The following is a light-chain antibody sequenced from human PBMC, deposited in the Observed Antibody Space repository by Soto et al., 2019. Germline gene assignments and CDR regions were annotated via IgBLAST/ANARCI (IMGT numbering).Light chain of an antibody. V-gene: IGLV4-60*02. CDR1: SGHSSYI. J-gene: IGLJ3*02. CDR3: ETWDSNNWV. CDR2: LEGSGSY. Sequence: LVLTQSSSASASLGSSVKLTCTLSSGHSSYIIAWHQQQPGKAPRYLMKLEGSGSYNKGSGVPDRFSGSSSGADRYLTISNLQFEDEADYYCETWDSNNWVFGGGTKVTVL.